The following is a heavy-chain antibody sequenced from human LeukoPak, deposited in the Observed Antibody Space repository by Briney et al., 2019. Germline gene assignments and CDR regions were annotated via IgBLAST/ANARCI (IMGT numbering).Heavy chain of an antibody. CDR3: ARDAFDI. CDR1: GFTFSNYN. Sequence: GGSLRLSCAAPGFTFSNYNMNWVRQAPGKGLEWVSCISSSRSYIYYEDSGKGRFTISRDNAKNSLYLQMNSLRAEDTAVYYCARDAFDIWGQGTMVTVSS. CDR2: ISSSRSYI. J-gene: IGHJ3*02. V-gene: IGHV3-21*01.